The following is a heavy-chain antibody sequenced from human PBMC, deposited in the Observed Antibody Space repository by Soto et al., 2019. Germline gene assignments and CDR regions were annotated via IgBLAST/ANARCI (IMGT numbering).Heavy chain of an antibody. CDR1: GGSISSYY. D-gene: IGHD2-8*01. CDR2: IHYSGTT. V-gene: IGHV4-59*01. J-gene: IGHJ4*02. CDR3: ARYNSYAIDY. Sequence: ETLSLTCTVSGGSISSYYWSWIRQPPGKGLEWIANIHYSGTTNYNPSLASRVTLSVDTSKNQFSLKMTSVTAADRAMYFCARYNSYAIDYWGRGTLVTVSS.